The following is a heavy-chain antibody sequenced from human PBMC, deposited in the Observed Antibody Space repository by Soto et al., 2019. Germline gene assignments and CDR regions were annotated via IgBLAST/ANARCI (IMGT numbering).Heavy chain of an antibody. Sequence: QVQLVQSGAEVKKPGASVKVSCKASGYTFTSYGISWVRQAPGQGLEWMGWISAYNGNTNYAQKLQGRVTMTTDTSTSTAYKELRSLRSDDTAVYYCARDVEGGWVTTASGYWGQGTLVTVSS. CDR1: GYTFTSYG. J-gene: IGHJ4*02. D-gene: IGHD4-17*01. CDR2: ISAYNGNT. V-gene: IGHV1-18*01. CDR3: ARDVEGGWVTTASGY.